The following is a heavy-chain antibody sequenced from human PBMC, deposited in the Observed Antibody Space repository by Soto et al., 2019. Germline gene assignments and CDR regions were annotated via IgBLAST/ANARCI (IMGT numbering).Heavy chain of an antibody. CDR2: ISRSGNST. V-gene: IGHV3-23*01. CDR1: GLSFSSYA. CDR3: AKEAKILDWLPTSYYFDF. D-gene: IGHD3-9*01. J-gene: IGHJ4*02. Sequence: EVQVLESGGGLAQPGRSLRLSCAVSGLSFSSYAMTWVRQSPGKGLEWVSSISRSGNSTYSADSVRGRFTISRDNSKNTLDLQMNSLRAEDTAVYYCAKEAKILDWLPTSYYFDFWGQGTLVTVSS.